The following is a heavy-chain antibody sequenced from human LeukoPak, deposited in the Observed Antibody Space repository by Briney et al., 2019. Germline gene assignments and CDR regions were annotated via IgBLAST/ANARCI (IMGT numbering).Heavy chain of an antibody. V-gene: IGHV4-39*01. CDR3: ARLPYYYDSSGYQFDP. CDR2: IYYSGST. D-gene: IGHD3-22*01. CDR1: GGSISSSSYS. J-gene: IGHJ5*02. Sequence: SETLSLTCTVSGGSISSSSYSWGWIRQPPGKGLEWIGSIYYSGSTYYNPSLKSRVTISVDTSKNQFSLKLSSVTAADTAVYYCARLPYYYDSSGYQFDPWGQGTLVTVSS.